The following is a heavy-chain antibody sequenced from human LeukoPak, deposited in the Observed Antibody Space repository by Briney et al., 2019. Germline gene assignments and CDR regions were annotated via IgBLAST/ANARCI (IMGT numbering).Heavy chain of an antibody. CDR3: ARDSKFYWGLTDRLYFQH. J-gene: IGHJ1*01. CDR2: ISSSGSTI. CDR1: GFTFSDYY. Sequence: GGSLRLSCAASGFTFSDYYMSWIRQAPGKGLEWVSYISSSGSTIYYADSVKGRFTISRDNAKNSLYLQMNSLRAEDTAVYYCARDSKFYWGLTDRLYFQHWGQGTLVTVSS. V-gene: IGHV3-11*01. D-gene: IGHD2-21*02.